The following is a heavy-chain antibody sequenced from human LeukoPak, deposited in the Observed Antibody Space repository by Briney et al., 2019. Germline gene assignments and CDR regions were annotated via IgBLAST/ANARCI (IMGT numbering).Heavy chain of an antibody. J-gene: IGHJ3*02. CDR1: GFTFSSCG. CDR3: AKDPPTVMANAFHI. CDR2: ISGSGGTT. Sequence: PGESLRLSCAASGFTFSSCGMSWVRQAPGKGLEWVPSISGSGGTTYYADSVKGRFTISRDNSKNTLYLQMNSLRADDTAVYSCAKDPPTVMANAFHIWGQGTMVTVS. V-gene: IGHV3-23*01. D-gene: IGHD5-18*01.